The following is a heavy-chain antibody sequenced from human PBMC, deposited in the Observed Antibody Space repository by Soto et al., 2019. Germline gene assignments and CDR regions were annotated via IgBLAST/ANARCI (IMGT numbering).Heavy chain of an antibody. CDR2: IYWDDDK. CDR3: AHIKKQGQWLRFKGTYYFDY. D-gene: IGHD5-12*01. J-gene: IGHJ4*02. CDR1: GFSLSTSGVD. V-gene: IGHV2-5*02. Sequence: QITLKESGPTLVKPTQTLTLTCTFSGFSLSTSGVDVGWIRQPPGKALEWLALIYWDDDKRYSPSLKSRLTMTKDTSKNQVVLTMTNMDPVDSATYFFAHIKKQGQWLRFKGTYYFDYWGQGTLVTLSS.